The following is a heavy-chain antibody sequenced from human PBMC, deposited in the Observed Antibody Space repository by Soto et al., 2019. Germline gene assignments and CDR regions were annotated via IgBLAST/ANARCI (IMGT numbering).Heavy chain of an antibody. V-gene: IGHV4-39*01. J-gene: IGHJ4*02. CDR1: GGSISRGPYY. CDR2: ISHSGRN. Sequence: QLQLQESGPGLVKPPETLSLTCTVSGGSISRGPYYWGWVRQPPGKGLEWIGTISHSGRNYYNPSLKGRVTISAYTSKDQFSLRLTSVTAADTAVYFCARLGSSGWYQGSYFDYWGQGTLVTVSS. D-gene: IGHD6-19*01. CDR3: ARLGSSGWYQGSYFDY.